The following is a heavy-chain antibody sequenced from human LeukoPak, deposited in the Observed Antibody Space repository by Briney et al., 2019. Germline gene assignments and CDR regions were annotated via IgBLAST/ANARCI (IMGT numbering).Heavy chain of an antibody. CDR3: ARGLEWLLFDY. V-gene: IGHV3-53*01. CDR2: IYSGGNT. D-gene: IGHD3-3*01. J-gene: IGHJ4*02. Sequence: GGSLRLSCAASGFTISSNYMTWVRQAPGKGLEGVSVIYSGGNTYYADSVKGRFTISRDTSMNTLYLQMNSLRAEDTAVYYCARGLEWLLFDYWGQGTLVTVSS. CDR1: GFTISSNY.